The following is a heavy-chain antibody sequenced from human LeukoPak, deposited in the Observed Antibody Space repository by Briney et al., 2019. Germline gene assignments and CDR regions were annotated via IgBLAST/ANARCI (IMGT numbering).Heavy chain of an antibody. Sequence: KPSETLSLTCAVYGGSFSGYYWSWIRQPPGKGLEWIGEINHSGSTNYNPSLKSRVTISVDTSKNQFSLKLSSVTAADTAVYYCARSAGYYTHFDSWGQGALVAVSS. CDR1: GGSFSGYY. CDR3: ARSAGYYTHFDS. CDR2: INHSGST. D-gene: IGHD3/OR15-3a*01. V-gene: IGHV4-34*01. J-gene: IGHJ4*02.